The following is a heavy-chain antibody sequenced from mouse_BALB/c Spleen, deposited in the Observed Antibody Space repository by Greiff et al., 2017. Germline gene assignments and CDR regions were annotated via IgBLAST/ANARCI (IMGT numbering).Heavy chain of an antibody. Sequence: DVKLVESGGGLVKPGGSLKLSCAASGFTFSDYYMYWVRQTPEKRLEWVATISDGGSYTYYPDSVKGRFTISRDNAKNNLYLQMSSLKSEDTAMYYCARGGGYAGFAYWGQGTLVTVSA. J-gene: IGHJ3*01. CDR1: GFTFSDYY. V-gene: IGHV5-4*02. CDR2: ISDGGSYT. D-gene: IGHD1-1*02. CDR3: ARGGGYAGFAY.